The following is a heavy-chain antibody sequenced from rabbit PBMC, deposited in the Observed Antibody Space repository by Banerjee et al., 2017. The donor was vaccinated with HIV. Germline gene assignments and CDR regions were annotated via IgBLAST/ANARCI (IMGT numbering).Heavy chain of an antibody. J-gene: IGHJ4*01. Sequence: EESGGGLVKPEGSLTLTCKASGLDFSSSYWICWVRQAPGKGLEWIACIYGDSGGITYYASWAKGRFTITRTSSTTVTLQMTSLTAADTATYFCARERDRGSDANRKGFNLWGQGTLVTVS. CDR2: IYGDSGGIT. V-gene: IGHV1S45*01. CDR3: ARERDRGSDANRKGFNL. D-gene: IGHD4-2*01. CDR1: GLDFSSSYW.